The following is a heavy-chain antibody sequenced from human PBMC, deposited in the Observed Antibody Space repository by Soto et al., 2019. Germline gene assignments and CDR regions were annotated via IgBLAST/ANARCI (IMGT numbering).Heavy chain of an antibody. Sequence: QVQLVESGGGVVQPGRSLRLSCAASGFTFNNYGVHWVRQAPGKGLEWVAVIWYDGSNKYSADSVKGLFTISRDNSKNTLYLQMNSLRAEDTAVYYCARGDVGSGILIDYWGQGTLVTVSS. V-gene: IGHV3-33*01. CDR3: ARGDVGSGILIDY. D-gene: IGHD3-10*01. CDR1: GFTFNNYG. CDR2: IWYDGSNK. J-gene: IGHJ4*02.